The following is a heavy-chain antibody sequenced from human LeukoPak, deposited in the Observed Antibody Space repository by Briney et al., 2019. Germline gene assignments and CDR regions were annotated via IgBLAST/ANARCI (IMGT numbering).Heavy chain of an antibody. D-gene: IGHD5-12*01. Sequence: PGGSMRLSCVASGFTFNTYGMHWVRQAPGRGLEWVAFIWFDGRDEYYADSVKGRFTISRDNSKNTLSLQMNSLKAEDTAVCYCATDGGSGYDDGGFEDWGQGTLLTVSS. J-gene: IGHJ4*02. CDR2: IWFDGRDE. V-gene: IGHV3-30*02. CDR1: GFTFNTYG. CDR3: ATDGGSGYDDGGFED.